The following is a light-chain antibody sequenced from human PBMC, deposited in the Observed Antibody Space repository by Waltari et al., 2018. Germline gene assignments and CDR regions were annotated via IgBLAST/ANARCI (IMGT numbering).Light chain of an antibody. V-gene: IGKV3-15*01. CDR2: GAS. CDR1: QSVSSF. J-gene: IGKJ4*01. Sequence: CRASQSVSSFVAWYQQKPGQAPRLLIYGASTRATGIPARFSGSGSGTEFTLTISSLQSEDFAVYCCQQYNDWPPLTFGGWTKVEIK. CDR3: QQYNDWPPLT.